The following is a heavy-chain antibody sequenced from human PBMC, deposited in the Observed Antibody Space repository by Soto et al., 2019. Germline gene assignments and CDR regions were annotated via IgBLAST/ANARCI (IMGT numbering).Heavy chain of an antibody. CDR2: INPNSGGT. V-gene: IGHV1-2*02. CDR1: GYTFTGYY. J-gene: IGHJ5*02. D-gene: IGHD6-19*01. CDR3: ARGLRPGVAVAGWFDP. Sequence: ASVKVSCKASGYTFTGYYMHWVRQAAGQGLEWMGWINPNSGGTNYAQKFQGRVTITRDTSANTASMALSSLRSEDTAVYYCARGLRPGVAVAGWFDPWGQGTQVTVSS.